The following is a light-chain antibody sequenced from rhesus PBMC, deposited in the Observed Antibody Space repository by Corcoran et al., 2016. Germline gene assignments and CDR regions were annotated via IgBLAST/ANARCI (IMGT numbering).Light chain of an antibody. CDR3: LQHNSYPFT. CDR1: QGIRSY. J-gene: IGKJ3*01. V-gene: IGKV1-28*01. Sequence: DIQMTQSPSSLSASVGDTVTITCRASQGIRSYLNWFPKKPGKAPKLLIYAASSLESGVPSRFSGSGAGTELNLTISSLQPEDFAAYYCLQHNSYPFTFGPGTKLDIK. CDR2: AAS.